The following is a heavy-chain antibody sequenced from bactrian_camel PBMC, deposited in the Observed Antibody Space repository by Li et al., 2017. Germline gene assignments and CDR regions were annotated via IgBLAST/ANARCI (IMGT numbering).Heavy chain of an antibody. CDR3: AALQRPFGARMTATLNPRDFGS. D-gene: IGHD1*01. V-gene: IGHV3S53*01. CDR1: GYTVSSTR. CDR2: IHTYGNT. J-gene: IGHJ6*01. Sequence: VQLVESGGGSVQAGGSLRLSCAASGYTVSSTRMGWFRQAPGKEREGVAYIHTYGNTYYADSVKGRFTISKEGTTVYLQMNSLKPDDTAIYYCAALQRPFGARMTATLNPRDFGSWGQGTQVTVS.